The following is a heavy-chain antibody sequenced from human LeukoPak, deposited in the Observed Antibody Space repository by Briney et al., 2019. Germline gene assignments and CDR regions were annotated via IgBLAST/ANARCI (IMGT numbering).Heavy chain of an antibody. CDR1: GFTFSSYC. D-gene: IGHD6-19*01. CDR3: ATSQTTSGRYGNAFDI. CDR2: IKHDGSEK. Sequence: GGSLRLSCAASGFTFSSYCMSWVRQAPGKGREWLANIKHDGSEKYYVDSVKGRFTISRDNTKNSLYLQMNTLRAEDTAVYHCATSQTTSGRYGNAFDIWGQGTMVTVSS. V-gene: IGHV3-7*01. J-gene: IGHJ3*02.